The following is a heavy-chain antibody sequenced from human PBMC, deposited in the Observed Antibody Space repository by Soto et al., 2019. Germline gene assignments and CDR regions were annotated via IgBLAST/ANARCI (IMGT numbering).Heavy chain of an antibody. Sequence: EVQLLQSGGGLVQPGGSLRLSCVASGFTFNNYAMSWVRQAPGKGLEWVSSISDNGDNTIYADFVKGRFTISRDKSKNTDYLPIDSVRAEDTAIYFDAKVIYGGHICAVDGWGQGTTVTVSS. CDR3: AKVIYGGHICAVDG. CDR2: ISDNGDNT. J-gene: IGHJ6*02. V-gene: IGHV3-23*01. D-gene: IGHD3-16*01. CDR1: GFTFNNYA.